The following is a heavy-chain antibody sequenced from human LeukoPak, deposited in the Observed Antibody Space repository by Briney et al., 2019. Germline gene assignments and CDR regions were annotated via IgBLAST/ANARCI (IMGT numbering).Heavy chain of an antibody. CDR1: GYTLTELS. Sequence: ASVKVSRKVSGYTLTELSMHWVRQAPGKGLEWMGGFDPEDGETIYAQKFQGRVTMTEDTSTDTAYMELSSLRSEDTAVYYCATLYCSGGSCYGMDVWGQGTTVTVSS. CDR2: FDPEDGET. CDR3: ATLYCSGGSCYGMDV. D-gene: IGHD2-15*01. V-gene: IGHV1-24*01. J-gene: IGHJ6*02.